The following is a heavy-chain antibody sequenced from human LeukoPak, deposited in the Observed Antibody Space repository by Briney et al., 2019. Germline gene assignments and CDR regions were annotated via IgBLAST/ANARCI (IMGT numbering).Heavy chain of an antibody. CDR2: IYYSGST. D-gene: IGHD3-16*01. CDR1: GGSISSTTYY. Sequence: SSETLSLTCTVSGGSISSTTYYWGWIRRRPGKGLEWIGSIYYSGSTYYNPSLKSRVTVSVDTSKNQFSLNLSSVTAADTAVYYCVRGSTLRHYQYWGQGTLVTVSS. CDR3: VRGSTLRHYQY. J-gene: IGHJ4*02. V-gene: IGHV4-39*01.